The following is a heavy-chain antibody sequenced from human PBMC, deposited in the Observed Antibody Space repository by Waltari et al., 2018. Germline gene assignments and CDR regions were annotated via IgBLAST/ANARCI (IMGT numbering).Heavy chain of an antibody. V-gene: IGHV3-23*01. CDR2: ISGPGLTT. Sequence: EVQLLESGGGLVQPGESLRLSCAASGFTFISYAMSWVRQGPGKVLECVSVISGPGLTTYYADSVKGRFSISRDNSRSTLYLQINSLRGDDTAVYYCAKVGGVAAAEFQFGFWGRGTLVTVSS. D-gene: IGHD2-2*01. CDR1: GFTFISYA. CDR3: AKVGGVAAAEFQFGF. J-gene: IGHJ4*02.